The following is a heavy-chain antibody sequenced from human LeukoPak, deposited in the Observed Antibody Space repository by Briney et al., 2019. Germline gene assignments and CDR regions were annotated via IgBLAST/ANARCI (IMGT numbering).Heavy chain of an antibody. J-gene: IGHJ3*02. Sequence: PGGSLRLSCAASGFTFSSYGMHWVRRAPGKGLEWVAVIWYDGSNKYYADSVKGRFTISRDNSKNTLYLQMNSLRAEDTAVYYCARTDYGDYVGAFDIWGQGTMVTVSS. V-gene: IGHV3-33*01. CDR3: ARTDYGDYVGAFDI. D-gene: IGHD4-17*01. CDR1: GFTFSSYG. CDR2: IWYDGSNK.